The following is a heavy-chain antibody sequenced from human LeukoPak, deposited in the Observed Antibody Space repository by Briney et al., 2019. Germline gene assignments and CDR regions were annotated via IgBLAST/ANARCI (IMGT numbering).Heavy chain of an antibody. CDR3: TKGWYSKYFSIDY. CDR2: ISNDGGKK. V-gene: IGHV3-30*18. J-gene: IGHJ4*02. CDR1: GLTFNNYG. Sequence: PGGSLRLSCVASGLTFNNYGMHWVRQAPGKGLEWVAVISNDGGKKYYAESVKGRFTISRDNSKNTLYLQMNSLRAEDTAVYYCTKGWYSKYFSIDYLGQGTLVTVSS. D-gene: IGHD4-11*01.